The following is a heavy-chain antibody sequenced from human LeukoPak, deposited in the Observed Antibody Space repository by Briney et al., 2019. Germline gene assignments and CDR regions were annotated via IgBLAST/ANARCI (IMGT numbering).Heavy chain of an antibody. CDR3: ARDRSGYANDAFDF. D-gene: IGHD3-3*01. J-gene: IGHJ3*01. CDR2: IGAGGTFT. CDR1: GFTFSSYA. Sequence: GGSLRLSCTASGFTFSSYAMNWVRQAPGKGLEWVSGIGAGGTFTYYADSVKGRFTISRDNSKNTMFLQMNSLRAEDTAVYHCARDRSGYANDAFDFWGQGTMVTVSS. V-gene: IGHV3-23*01.